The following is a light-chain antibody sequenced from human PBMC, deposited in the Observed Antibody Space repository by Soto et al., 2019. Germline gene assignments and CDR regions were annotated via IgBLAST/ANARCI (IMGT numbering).Light chain of an antibody. CDR1: QSVSSSS. J-gene: IGKJ1*01. CDR2: DAS. V-gene: IGKV3-20*01. CDR3: QQYGSSGT. Sequence: NGLTKSPGTLSLYQGERATLSCRASQSVSSSSLAWYQQKRGQAPRLLIHDASSRATGIPDRFSGSGSGTDFTLTISRLEPEDFAVYYWQQYGSSGTFGQGTKV.